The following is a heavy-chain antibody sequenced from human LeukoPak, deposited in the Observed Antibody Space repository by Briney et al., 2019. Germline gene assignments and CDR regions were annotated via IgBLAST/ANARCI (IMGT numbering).Heavy chain of an antibody. CDR3: VRDLDLGGYSSFEY. J-gene: IGHJ4*02. D-gene: IGHD4-23*01. V-gene: IGHV3-74*01. CDR2: IKSDGSSS. CDR1: GFTFSSYFW. Sequence: GGALRLSCAASGFTFSSYFWMHWVRQAPGKGLVWVSRIKSDGSSSTYADSVKGRFTISRDNAKNSLYLQMNTLRAEDTAVYYCVRDLDLGGYSSFEYWGQGTLVTVSS.